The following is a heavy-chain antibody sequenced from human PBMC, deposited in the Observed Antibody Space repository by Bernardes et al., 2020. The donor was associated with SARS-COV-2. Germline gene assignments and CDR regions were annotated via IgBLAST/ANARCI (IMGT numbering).Heavy chain of an antibody. Sequence: GSLKLSCAASGFTFGSYGMVWVRQAPGTGLEWVAFINFDGANKYYADSVKGRFTISRDNSKNTLYLQMNRLRTEDTAVYYCAKELNWNHFDYWGQGSLVSVSS. CDR3: AKELNWNHFDY. CDR2: INFDGANK. J-gene: IGHJ4*02. D-gene: IGHD1-20*01. V-gene: IGHV3-30*02. CDR1: GFTFGSYG.